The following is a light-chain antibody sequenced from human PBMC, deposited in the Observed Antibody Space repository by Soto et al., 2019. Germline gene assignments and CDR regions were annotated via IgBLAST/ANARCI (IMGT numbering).Light chain of an antibody. CDR1: QSVSSW. CDR2: KAS. CDR3: QLYST. V-gene: IGKV1-5*03. Sequence: DFQMTQSPSTLSASVGDRVTITCRASQSVSSWLAWYQQKPGKAPKLLIYKASSLESGVPSRFSGSGSGTEFTLTISSLQPDDFATYYCQLYSTFGQGTKVEIK. J-gene: IGKJ1*01.